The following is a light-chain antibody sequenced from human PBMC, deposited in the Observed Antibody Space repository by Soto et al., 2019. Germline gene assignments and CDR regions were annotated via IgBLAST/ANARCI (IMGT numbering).Light chain of an antibody. Sequence: HSALTQPASVSASPEQSITISCTGTSSYVGGYNYVSWYQQHPGKAPKLMIYDVSNRPSGVSNRFSGSKSGNTASLTISGLQAEDEADYYCSSYTSSSTLSVFGTGT. CDR1: SSYVGGYNY. J-gene: IGLJ1*01. CDR3: SSYTSSSTLSV. V-gene: IGLV2-14*01. CDR2: DVS.